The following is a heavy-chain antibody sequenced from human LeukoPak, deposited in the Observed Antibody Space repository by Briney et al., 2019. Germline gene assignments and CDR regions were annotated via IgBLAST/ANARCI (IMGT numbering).Heavy chain of an antibody. D-gene: IGHD3-3*01. CDR1: DGSFSGYY. V-gene: IGHV4-34*01. J-gene: IGHJ3*02. Sequence: SETLSLTCAVYDGSFSGYYWNWIRQPPGKGLEWIGEINHSGSTNYNPSLKSRVTISVDTSKNQFSLKLNSVTAADTAVYYCARGPEAFGVLKGAFDIWGQGTVVTVSS. CDR3: ARGPEAFGVLKGAFDI. CDR2: INHSGST.